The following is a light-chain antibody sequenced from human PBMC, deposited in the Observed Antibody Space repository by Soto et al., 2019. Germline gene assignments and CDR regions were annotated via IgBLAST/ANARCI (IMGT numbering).Light chain of an antibody. V-gene: IGLV2-8*01. CDR3: SSYAGNYNVI. CDR2: EVS. CDR1: SSDIGSYNY. Sequence: QSALTQPPSASGSPGQSVTISCTGTSSDIGSYNYVSWYQHHPGKAPKLIIYEVSERPSGVPARFSGSKSGNTASLTVSGLQAEDEADYHCSSYAGNYNVIFGGGTKLTVL. J-gene: IGLJ2*01.